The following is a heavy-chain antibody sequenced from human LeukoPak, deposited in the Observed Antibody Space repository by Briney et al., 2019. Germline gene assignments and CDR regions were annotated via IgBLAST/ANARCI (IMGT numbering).Heavy chain of an antibody. CDR1: GGSFSGYY. CDR2: INYSGST. CDR3: ARARPFFDY. Sequence: PSDTLSLICAAYGGSFSGYYWSWIRQPPGKGLAWIGEINYSGSTNYNPSLKSRVTISVDTSKNQFSLKLSSVTAADTAVYYCARARPFFDYWGQGTLVTVSS. V-gene: IGHV4-34*01. J-gene: IGHJ4*02.